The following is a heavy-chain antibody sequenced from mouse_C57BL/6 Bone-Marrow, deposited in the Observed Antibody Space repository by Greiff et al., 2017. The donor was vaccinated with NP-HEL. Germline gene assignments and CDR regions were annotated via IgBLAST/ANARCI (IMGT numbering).Heavy chain of an antibody. CDR1: GYTFTSYW. V-gene: IGHV1-55*01. D-gene: IGHD2-5*01. CDR3: ARAGTTIVTFDY. J-gene: IGHJ2*01. CDR2: IYPGSGST. Sequence: QVQLQQPGAELVKPGASVKMSCKASGYTFTSYWITWVKQRPGQGLEWIGDIYPGSGSTNYNEKFKSKATLTVDTSSSTAYMQLSSLTSEDSAVYYCARAGTTIVTFDYWGKGTTRTVSS.